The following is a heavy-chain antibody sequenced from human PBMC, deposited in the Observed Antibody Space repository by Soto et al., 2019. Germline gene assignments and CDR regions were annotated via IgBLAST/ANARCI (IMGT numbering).Heavy chain of an antibody. Sequence: SGPTLVNPSQTLTLTCTLSGYSLSLHGVGIGWIRQPPGKALEWLAAIYWDDDKRYSPSLERRVTISKDTSRNQAVLVMTNMQPVDTGTYFCAHIIPSAMYYFDSWGQGILVTVSS. CDR2: IYWDDDK. CDR1: GYSLSLHGVG. CDR3: AHIIPSAMYYFDS. V-gene: IGHV2-5*02. D-gene: IGHD2-2*01. J-gene: IGHJ4*02.